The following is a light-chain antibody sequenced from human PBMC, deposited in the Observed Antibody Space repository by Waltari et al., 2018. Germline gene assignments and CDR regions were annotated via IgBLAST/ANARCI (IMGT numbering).Light chain of an antibody. Sequence: ELGMTQSPATLSVSPGESATLSCRASQSVSSNLAWYQHKPGQAPRLLIYGASTRATGIPALFSGSGSGTEFTLTISSLQSEDFAVYYCRQYNNWPRTFGQGTKVEIK. V-gene: IGKV3-15*01. CDR3: RQYNNWPRT. CDR2: GAS. J-gene: IGKJ1*01. CDR1: QSVSSN.